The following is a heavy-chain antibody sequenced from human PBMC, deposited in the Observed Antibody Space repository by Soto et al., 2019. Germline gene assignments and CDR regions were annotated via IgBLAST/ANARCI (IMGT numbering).Heavy chain of an antibody. CDR2: IYWDDDK. D-gene: IGHD5-12*01. Sequence: QITLKESGPTLVKPTQTLTLTCTFSGFSLSTSGVGVGWIRQPPGKALEWLAFIYWDDDKHYSPSLKSRLTITKDTSKHQWVLTMTNMAPVDTATYYCALLLRDGYPHWYFDLWGRGTLVTGSS. CDR3: ALLLRDGYPHWYFDL. V-gene: IGHV2-5*02. J-gene: IGHJ2*01. CDR1: GFSLSTSGVG.